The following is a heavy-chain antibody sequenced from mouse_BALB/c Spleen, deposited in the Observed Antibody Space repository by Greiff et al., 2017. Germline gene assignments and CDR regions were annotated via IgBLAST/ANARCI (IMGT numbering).Heavy chain of an antibody. CDR2: INPSNGGT. J-gene: IGHJ3*01. D-gene: IGHD1-2*01. CDR3: TRELRLPSFAY. V-gene: IGHV1S81*02. Sequence: QVQLQQSGAELVKPGASVKLSCKASGYTFTSYYMYWVKQRPGQGLEWIGGINPSNGGTNFNEKFKSKATLTVDKSSSTAYMQLSSLTSEDSAVYYCTRELRLPSFAYRGQGTLVTVSA. CDR1: GYTFTSYY.